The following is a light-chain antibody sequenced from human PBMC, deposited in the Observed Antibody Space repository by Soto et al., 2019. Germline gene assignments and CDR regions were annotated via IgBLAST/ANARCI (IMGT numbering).Light chain of an antibody. CDR3: AAWDDSLSGPV. Sequence: QSVLTQPPSASGTPGQRVTISCSGSSSNIGSNYVYWYQQLPGTAPKLLIYRNNQRPSGVPDRFSGSKSGTSASLAISGLRSEDGADYYCAAWDDSLSGPVLGGGTQLTVL. CDR1: SSNIGSNY. J-gene: IGLJ7*01. V-gene: IGLV1-47*01. CDR2: RNN.